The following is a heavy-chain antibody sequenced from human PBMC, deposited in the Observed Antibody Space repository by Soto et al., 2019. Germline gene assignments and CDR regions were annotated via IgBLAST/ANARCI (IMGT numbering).Heavy chain of an antibody. CDR1: GYTFNRYV. D-gene: IGHD3-22*01. V-gene: IGHV1-3*01. CDR2: INAGNGDT. J-gene: IGHJ4*02. Sequence: ASVKVSCKGSGYTFNRYVMHWVRQAPGQSLEWMGWINAGNGDTKHSQKFQGRVTITRDTSASTAYMELSSLRSEDTAVYYCARVSSGSGDYWGQGTLVTVSS. CDR3: ARVSSGSGDY.